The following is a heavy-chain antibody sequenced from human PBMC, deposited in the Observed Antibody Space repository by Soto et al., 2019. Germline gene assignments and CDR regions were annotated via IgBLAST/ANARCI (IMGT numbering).Heavy chain of an antibody. CDR3: ARESHGFLEWLPFGYYYYYGMDV. CDR2: INPSGGST. D-gene: IGHD3-3*01. CDR1: GFTFTSYY. J-gene: IGHJ6*02. Sequence: VQLVESGGGLVKPGGSLRLSCAASGFTFTSYYMHWVRQAPGQGLEWMVIINPSGGSTSYAQKFQGRVTMTRDTSTSTVYMELSSLRSEDTAVYYCARESHGFLEWLPFGYYYYYGMDVWGQGTTVTVSS. V-gene: IGHV1-46*01.